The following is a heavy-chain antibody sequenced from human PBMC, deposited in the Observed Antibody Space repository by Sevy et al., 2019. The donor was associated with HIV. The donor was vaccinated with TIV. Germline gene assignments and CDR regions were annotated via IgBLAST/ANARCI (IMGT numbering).Heavy chain of an antibody. CDR2: ISYDGSNK. V-gene: IGHV3-30*04. J-gene: IGHJ4*02. CDR3: ARNGDSGYGFFDY. Sequence: GGSLRLSCAASGFTFSSYAMHWVRQAPGKGLEWVAVISYDGSNKYYADSVKGRFTISRDNSKNTLYLQMNSLGAEDTAVYYCARNGDSGYGFFDYWGQGTLVTVSS. CDR1: GFTFSSYA. D-gene: IGHD5-12*01.